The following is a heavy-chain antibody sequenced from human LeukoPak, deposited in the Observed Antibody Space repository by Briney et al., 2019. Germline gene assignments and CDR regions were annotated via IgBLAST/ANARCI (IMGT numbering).Heavy chain of an antibody. D-gene: IGHD6-13*01. CDR2: FDPEDGET. J-gene: IGHJ5*02. CDR1: GYNLTELS. Sequence: ASVKVSCKVSGYNLTELSMHWVRQAPGKGLEWMGGFDPEDGETIYAQKFQGRVTMTEDTSTDTAYMELSSLRSEDTAVYYCATVTYSSSWHNWFDPWGQGTLVTVSS. CDR3: ATVTYSSSWHNWFDP. V-gene: IGHV1-24*01.